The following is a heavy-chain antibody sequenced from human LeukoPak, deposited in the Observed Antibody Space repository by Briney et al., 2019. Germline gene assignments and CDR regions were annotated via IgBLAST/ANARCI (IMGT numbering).Heavy chain of an antibody. CDR1: GFTFSSYA. D-gene: IGHD5-12*01. CDR3: AKGYSGYEPHNWYGSSVEYCYYMDV. Sequence: GGSLRLSCTASGFTFSSYAMSWVRQAPGKGLEWVSIMSGSGDKTNHADSVKGRFTISRDNSKNTLYLQMNSLRAEDTAVYYCAKGYSGYEPHNWYGSSVEYCYYMDVWGKGTTVTVSS. J-gene: IGHJ6*03. CDR2: MSGSGDKT. V-gene: IGHV3-23*01.